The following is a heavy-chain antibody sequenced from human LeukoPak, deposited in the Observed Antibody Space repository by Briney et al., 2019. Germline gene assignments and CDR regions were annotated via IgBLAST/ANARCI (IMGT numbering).Heavy chain of an antibody. D-gene: IGHD1-26*01. CDR3: ARSSYFDY. J-gene: IGHJ4*02. Sequence: PGTSLRLSCTASGYTFSDYGMHWVRQAPGKGLEWVAGVSHDGSNKDYGDSVEGRFTISRDNSKDALYLQMNSLRPEDTAVYYCARSSYFDYWGQGTLVAVSS. V-gene: IGHV3-30*03. CDR2: VSHDGSNK. CDR1: GYTFSDYG.